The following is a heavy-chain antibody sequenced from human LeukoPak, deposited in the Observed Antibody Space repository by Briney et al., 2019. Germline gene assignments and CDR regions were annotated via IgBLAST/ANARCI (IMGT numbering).Heavy chain of an antibody. V-gene: IGHV3-73*01. CDR1: GFTFSGSA. CDR2: IRSKANSYAT. Sequence: SGGSLRLSCAASGFTFSGSAMHWVRQASGKGLEWVGRIRSKANSYATAYAASVKGRFTISRDDSKSTAYLQMNSLKTEDTAVYYCVIIGQDFDYWGQGTLVTVSS. J-gene: IGHJ4*02. CDR3: VIIGQDFDY. D-gene: IGHD3-10*01.